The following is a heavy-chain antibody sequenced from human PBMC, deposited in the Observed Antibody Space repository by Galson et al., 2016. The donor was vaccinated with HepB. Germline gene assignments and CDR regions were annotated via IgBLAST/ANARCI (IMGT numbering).Heavy chain of an antibody. CDR2: LFHTGRS. V-gene: IGHV4-39*01. Sequence: SETLSLTCTVSGASIISTTYNWGWIRQPPGKGLEWIASLFHTGRSDYNPSLQSRVTISVDTSMNRFSLSLRSVSTADTATYFCSRHPTGYPNWFDRWGHGIQVVGAS. CDR1: GASIISTTYN. CDR3: SRHPTGYPNWFDR. D-gene: IGHD3-9*01. J-gene: IGHJ5*02.